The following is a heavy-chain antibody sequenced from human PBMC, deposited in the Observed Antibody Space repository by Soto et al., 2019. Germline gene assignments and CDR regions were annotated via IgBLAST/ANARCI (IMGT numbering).Heavy chain of an antibody. CDR3: AKDRGSSLYHWFAP. Sequence: PGGSLRLSCAASGFTFSSYAMSWVRQAPGKGLEWVSSISSSSSYIYYADSVKGRFTISRDNAKNSLYLQMNSLRAEDTAVYYSAKDRGSSLYHWFAPWGPGTLVTVSS. V-gene: IGHV3-21*01. CDR1: GFTFSSYA. D-gene: IGHD6-13*01. CDR2: ISSSSSYI. J-gene: IGHJ5*02.